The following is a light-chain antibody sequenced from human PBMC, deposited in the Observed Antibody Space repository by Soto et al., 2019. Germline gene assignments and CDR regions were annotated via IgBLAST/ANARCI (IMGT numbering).Light chain of an antibody. J-gene: IGKJ1*01. V-gene: IGKV3-15*01. CDR3: QEYIQWPPGM. CDR2: DTS. Sequence: DIVLTQSPGTLSLSPGERASLSCRASQSVSSGHLAWYQQKPGQAPRLLIYDTSTRAPGISARFSGSGSGTEFTLTISSLQSEDFAVYYCQEYIQWPPGMFGPGTKVDIK. CDR1: QSVSSGH.